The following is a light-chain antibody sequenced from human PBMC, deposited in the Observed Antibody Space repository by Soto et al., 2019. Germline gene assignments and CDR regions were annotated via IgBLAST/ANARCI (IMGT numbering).Light chain of an antibody. J-gene: IGLJ1*01. CDR1: SDDIGAYDY. CDR3: SSYRSSDTLEV. V-gene: IGLV2-14*01. Sequence: QSVLTQPSSVSASPGQSISISCTGTSDDIGAYDYVPWYQQHPGKAPKLILYAVSNRPSGVSTRFSGSKSGNTASLTISGVQADDEADYYCSSYRSSDTLEVFGTGTKVTVL. CDR2: AVS.